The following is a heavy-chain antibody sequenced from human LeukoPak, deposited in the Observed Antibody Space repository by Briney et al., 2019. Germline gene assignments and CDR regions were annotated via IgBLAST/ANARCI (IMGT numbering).Heavy chain of an antibody. CDR1: GFTFSSYW. V-gene: IGHV3-7*01. D-gene: IGHD6-13*01. CDR2: IKQDGSEK. J-gene: IGHJ6*03. Sequence: PGGSLRLSCAASGFTFSSYWMSWVRQAPGKGLERVANIKQDGSEKYDVDSVKGRFTISRDNAKNSLYLQMNSLRAEDTAVYYCARDRQQLVYNYMDVWGKGTTVTVSS. CDR3: ARDRQQLVYNYMDV.